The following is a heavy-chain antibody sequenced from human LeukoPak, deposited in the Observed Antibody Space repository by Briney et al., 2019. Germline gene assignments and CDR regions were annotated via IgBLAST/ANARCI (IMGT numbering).Heavy chain of an antibody. D-gene: IGHD1-1*01. V-gene: IGHV4-39*01. CDR1: GGSISSSSYY. J-gene: IGHJ5*02. CDR2: IYYSGST. Sequence: SETLSLTCTVSGGSISSSSYYWGWIRQPPGKGLEWIGSIYYSGSTYYNPSLKSRVTISVDTSKNQFSLKLSSVTAADTAVYYCARGSHLRNWSDGIPRWFDPWGQGTLVTVSS. CDR3: ARGSHLRNWSDGIPRWFDP.